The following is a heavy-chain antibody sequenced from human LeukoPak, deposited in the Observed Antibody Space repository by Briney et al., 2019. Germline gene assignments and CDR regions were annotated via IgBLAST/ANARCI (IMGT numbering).Heavy chain of an antibody. CDR1: GFTFSNAW. V-gene: IGHV3-7*01. CDR2: IKQDGSEK. D-gene: IGHD1-14*01. CDR3: AREEPAHDY. J-gene: IGHJ4*02. Sequence: GGSLRLSCAASGFTFSNAWMSWVRQAPGKGLEWVANIKQDGSEKYYVDSVKGRFTISRDNAKNSLYLQMNSVRAEDTAVYYCAREEPAHDYWGQGTLVTVSS.